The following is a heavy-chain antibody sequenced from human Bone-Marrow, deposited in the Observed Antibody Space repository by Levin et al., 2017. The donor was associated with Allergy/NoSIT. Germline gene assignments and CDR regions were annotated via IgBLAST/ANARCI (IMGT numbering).Heavy chain of an antibody. Sequence: GGSLRLSCAASGFTFSSYAMSWVRQAPGKGLEWVSAISGSGGSTYYADSVKGRFTISRDNSKNTLYLQMNSLRAEDTAVYYCAKNRIEYSSRDPYFDLWGRGTLVTVSS. CDR1: GFTFSSYA. V-gene: IGHV3-23*01. D-gene: IGHD6-13*01. CDR2: ISGSGGST. J-gene: IGHJ2*01. CDR3: AKNRIEYSSRDPYFDL.